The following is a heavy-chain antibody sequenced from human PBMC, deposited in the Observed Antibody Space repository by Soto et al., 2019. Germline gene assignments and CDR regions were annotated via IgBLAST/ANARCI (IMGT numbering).Heavy chain of an antibody. CDR2: LYNTGST. CDR1: DVSISTYY. Sequence: PSETLSLTCTVADVSISTYYWSWIRQPPGKGLEWIGYLYNTGSTIYNPSLKSRVTISVDTSKNQFSLKLNSVTAADTAVYYCARDLWGYCGTDCYPLDVWGQGTTVTVSS. CDR3: ARDLWGYCGTDCYPLDV. D-gene: IGHD2-21*02. J-gene: IGHJ6*02. V-gene: IGHV4-59*01.